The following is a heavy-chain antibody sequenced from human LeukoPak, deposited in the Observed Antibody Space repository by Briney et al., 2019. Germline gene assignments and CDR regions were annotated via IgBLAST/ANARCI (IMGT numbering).Heavy chain of an antibody. D-gene: IGHD3-3*01. V-gene: IGHV1-8*01. CDR2: MNPNSGHT. J-gene: IGHJ1*01. Sequence: GASVKVSCKASGYTFTSYDINWVRQATGQGLEWMGWMNPNSGHTGYAQKFQGRVTMTRNTSVSTAYMELSSLTSEDTAVYYCTRNTAGARFFQRWGQGTLVTVSS. CDR3: TRNTAGARFFQR. CDR1: GYTFTSYD.